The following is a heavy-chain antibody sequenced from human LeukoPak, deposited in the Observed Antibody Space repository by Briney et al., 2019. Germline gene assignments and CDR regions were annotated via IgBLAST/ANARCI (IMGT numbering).Heavy chain of an antibody. CDR3: ARDPGTADYYYYMDV. J-gene: IGHJ6*03. CDR1: GGTFSSYA. CDR2: ISPNNDNT. V-gene: IGHV1-18*01. Sequence: ASVKVSCKASGGTFSSYAISWVRQAPGQGLEWMGWISPNNDNTNYAQNLQGRVTMTTDTSTSTAYMELRSLRSDDTAVYYCARDPGTADYYYYMDVWGKGTTVTVSS. D-gene: IGHD1-7*01.